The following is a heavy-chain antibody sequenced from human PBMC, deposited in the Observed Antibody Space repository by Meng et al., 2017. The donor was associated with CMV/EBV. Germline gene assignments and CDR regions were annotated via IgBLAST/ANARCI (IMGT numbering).Heavy chain of an antibody. CDR2: ISSSSSTI. Sequence: GGSLRLSCAASGFTFSSYSMNWVRQAPGKGLEWVSYISSSSSTIYYADSVKGRFTISRDNAKNSLYLQMNSLRAEDTAVYYCARDLATVTTERVWAYYYGMDVWGQGTTVTVSS. D-gene: IGHD4-11*01. J-gene: IGHJ6*02. CDR1: GFTFSSYS. CDR3: ARDLATVTTERVWAYYYGMDV. V-gene: IGHV3-48*04.